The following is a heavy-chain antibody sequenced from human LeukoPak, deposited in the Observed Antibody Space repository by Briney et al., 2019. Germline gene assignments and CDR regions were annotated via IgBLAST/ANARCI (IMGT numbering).Heavy chain of an antibody. CDR3: AREGDGYLGAFDI. J-gene: IGHJ3*02. CDR1: GYTFTGYY. CDR2: INPNSGGT. V-gene: IGHV1-2*02. D-gene: IGHD5-24*01. Sequence: ASVKVSCKASGYTFTGYYMHWVRQAPGQGLEWMGWINPNSGGTNYAQKFQGRVTMTRDTSTSTVYMELSSLTSEDTAVYYCAREGDGYLGAFDIWGQGTMVTVSS.